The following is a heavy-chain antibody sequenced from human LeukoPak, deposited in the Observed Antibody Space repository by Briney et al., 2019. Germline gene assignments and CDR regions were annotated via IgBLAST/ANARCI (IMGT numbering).Heavy chain of an antibody. Sequence: SETLSLTCTVSGGSISSYYWSWIRQPPGKGLEWIGYIYYSGSTNYNPSLKSRVTISVDTSKSQFSLKLSSVTAADTAVYYCARHIVVVPAAPGGVDYWGQGTLVTVSS. CDR2: IYYSGST. CDR3: ARHIVVVPAAPGGVDY. D-gene: IGHD2-2*01. J-gene: IGHJ4*02. V-gene: IGHV4-59*01. CDR1: GGSISSYY.